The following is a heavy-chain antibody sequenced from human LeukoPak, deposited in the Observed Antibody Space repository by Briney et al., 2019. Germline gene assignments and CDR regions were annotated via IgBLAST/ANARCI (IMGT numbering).Heavy chain of an antibody. CDR2: IYNSGTT. CDR1: GFSVSSNY. CDR3: ARGTLKAAATDFDY. V-gene: IGHV3-53*01. Sequence: GGSLRLSCAASGFSVSSNYMSWVRQAPGKGLEWVAVIYNSGTTKYADSVTGRFTISRDNAKNSLYLQMNSLRAEDTALYYCARGTLKAAATDFDYWGQGTLVTVSS. D-gene: IGHD6-13*01. J-gene: IGHJ4*02.